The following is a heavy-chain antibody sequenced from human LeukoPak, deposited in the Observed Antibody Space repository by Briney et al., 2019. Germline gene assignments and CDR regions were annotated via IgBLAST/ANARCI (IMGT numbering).Heavy chain of an antibody. CDR3: ARDGTSTDDY. CDR1: GYTYSNFG. V-gene: IGHV1-18*01. CDR2: ISGNNDNP. D-gene: IGHD2-2*01. J-gene: IGHJ4*02. Sequence: ASVKVTRQTSGYTYSNFGINWVRQAPGQGLEWMGWISGNNDNPNYGQKFQGRFTVTTDSSMSTAYMELRNLRFDDTAVYYCARDGTSTDDYWGQGTLVTVSS.